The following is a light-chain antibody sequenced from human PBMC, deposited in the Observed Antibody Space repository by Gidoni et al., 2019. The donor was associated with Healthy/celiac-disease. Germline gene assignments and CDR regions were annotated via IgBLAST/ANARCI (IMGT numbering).Light chain of an antibody. CDR2: RNN. Sequence: QSVLTQPPSASGTPGQRVTISCSGSSSNIGSNYVYWYQQLPGPAPKLLIYRNNQRPSGVPDRFSGSKSGTSAPLAISGLRSEDEADYYCAAWDDSLSGQVFGGGTKLTVL. J-gene: IGLJ3*02. V-gene: IGLV1-47*01. CDR1: SSNIGSNY. CDR3: AAWDDSLSGQV.